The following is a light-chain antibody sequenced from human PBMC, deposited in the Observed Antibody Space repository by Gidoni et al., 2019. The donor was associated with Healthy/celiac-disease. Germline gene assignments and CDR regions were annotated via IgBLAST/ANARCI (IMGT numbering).Light chain of an antibody. CDR1: QSVSSN. CDR2: GAS. Sequence: EIVLTQSPSTLSVSPGERATLSCRASQSVSSNLAWYQQKPGQAPRLLIYGASTRDTGIPARFSGSGSGTEFTLTISSLQSEDCAVYYWQQYKNGPWTFGQGTKVEIK. V-gene: IGKV3-15*01. CDR3: QQYKNGPWT. J-gene: IGKJ1*01.